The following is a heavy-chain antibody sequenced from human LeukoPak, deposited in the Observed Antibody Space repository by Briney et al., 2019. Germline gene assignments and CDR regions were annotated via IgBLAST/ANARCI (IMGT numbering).Heavy chain of an antibody. J-gene: IGHJ4*02. CDR2: IIPILGIA. CDR3: ARTYYYDSSGYLPFDY. V-gene: IGHV1-69*04. D-gene: IGHD3-22*01. CDR1: GGTFSSYA. Sequence: GSLVKVSCKASGGTFSSYAISWVRQAPGQGLEWMGRIIPILGIANYAQKFQGRVTITADKSTSTAYMELSSLRSEDTAVYYCARTYYYDSSGYLPFDYWGQGTLVTVSS.